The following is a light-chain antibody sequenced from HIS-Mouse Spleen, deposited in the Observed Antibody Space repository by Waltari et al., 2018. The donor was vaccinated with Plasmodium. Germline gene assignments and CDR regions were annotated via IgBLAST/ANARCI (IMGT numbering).Light chain of an antibody. CDR3: QQANSFPLT. CDR1: QGISSW. Sequence: DIQITQSPSSVSASVEDRVTITCRASQGISSWLAWYQKKPGKAPKLLIYAASSLQSGVPSRFSGSGSGTDFTLTISSLQPEDFATYYCQQANSFPLTFGGGTKVEIK. CDR2: AAS. V-gene: IGKV1-12*01. J-gene: IGKJ4*01.